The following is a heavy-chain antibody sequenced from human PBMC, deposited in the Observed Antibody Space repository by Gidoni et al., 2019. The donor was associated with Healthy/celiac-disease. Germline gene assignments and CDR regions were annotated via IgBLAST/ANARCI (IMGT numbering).Heavy chain of an antibody. CDR1: GFTFRRYG. CDR3: AKDGRSDSSGYPFQH. Sequence: QVQLGESGGGVVEPGRARRLCCGGPGFTFRRYGMHWVRQAPGKGLEWVAVISYDGSTKYYADSVKGRFTISIDHSKNTLYLQMTSLRAEDTAVYYCAKDGRSDSSGYPFQHWGQGTLVTVSS. CDR2: ISYDGSTK. J-gene: IGHJ1*01. V-gene: IGHV3-30*18. D-gene: IGHD3-22*01.